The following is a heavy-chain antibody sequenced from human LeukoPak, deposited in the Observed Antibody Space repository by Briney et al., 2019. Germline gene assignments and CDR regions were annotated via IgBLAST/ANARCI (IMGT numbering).Heavy chain of an antibody. D-gene: IGHD1-26*01. J-gene: IGHJ4*02. CDR2: VNADGGNT. V-gene: IGHV3-23*01. CDR1: GFTFDNYR. CDR3: TKRVKYGGTWDHFAD. Sequence: GGSLRLSCGASGFTFDNYRMSWVRQAPGKGLEWVSTVNADGGNTYYADSVKGPFTISRDNSKSTLILQMNSLRVEDTALYYCTKRVKYGGTWDHFADWGQGTLVTVSS.